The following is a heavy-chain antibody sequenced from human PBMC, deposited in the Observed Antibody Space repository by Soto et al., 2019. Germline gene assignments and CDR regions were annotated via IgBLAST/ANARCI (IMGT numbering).Heavy chain of an antibody. Sequence: GGSLRLSCAASGFSFSSYAMSWVRQAPGTGLEWVSVISGSGATTFYRESVKGRFTISRDNSKNTVYLQLNSLRAEDTALYYCAKDHGGDYGDPLYFFDYWGQGALVTVSS. CDR1: GFSFSSYA. D-gene: IGHD4-17*01. CDR2: ISGSGATT. V-gene: IGHV3-23*01. CDR3: AKDHGGDYGDPLYFFDY. J-gene: IGHJ4*02.